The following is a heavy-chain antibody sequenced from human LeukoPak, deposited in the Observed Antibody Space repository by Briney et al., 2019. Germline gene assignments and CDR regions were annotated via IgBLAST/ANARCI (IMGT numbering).Heavy chain of an antibody. CDR1: GFTFRGYW. CDR3: ARDTGWYFDL. Sequence: GGSLRLSCAASGFTFRGYWMHWVRQPPGKGLVWVSRITGDGSSTTYADSVKGRFTIPRDNAKNTLYLQMISLRAEDTAVYYCARDTGWYFDLWGRGTLVTVSS. J-gene: IGHJ2*01. CDR2: ITGDGSST. D-gene: IGHD4-17*01. V-gene: IGHV3-74*01.